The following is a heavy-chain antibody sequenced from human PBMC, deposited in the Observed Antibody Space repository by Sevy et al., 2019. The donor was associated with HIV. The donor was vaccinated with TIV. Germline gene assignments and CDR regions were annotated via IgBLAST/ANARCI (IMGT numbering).Heavy chain of an antibody. J-gene: IGHJ4*02. CDR2: IYYSGGT. D-gene: IGHD5-12*01. V-gene: IGHV4-59*01. Sequence: SETLSLTCTVSGDSISNYCWSWIRQSPGKGLEWIGYIYYSGGTNYNPSLKSRVTISVDTSKNQFSLKLSSVTAADTAVYYCARGGTRDITTSFFDSWGQGTLVTVSS. CDR3: ARGGTRDITTSFFDS. CDR1: GDSISNYC.